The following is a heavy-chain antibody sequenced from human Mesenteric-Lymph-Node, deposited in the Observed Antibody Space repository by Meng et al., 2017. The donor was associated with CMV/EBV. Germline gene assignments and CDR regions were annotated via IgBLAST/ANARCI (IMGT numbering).Heavy chain of an antibody. CDR3: ARAGSGIAARQYYYGMDV. D-gene: IGHD6-6*01. Sequence: SETLSLTCTIYDGSFTNYYWSWIRQPPGKGLEWIGEINDSGSANYNPFLKSRVTISVDTSKNQFSLELSSVTAADTAVYYCARAGSGIAARQYYYGMDVWGQGTTVTVSS. CDR1: DGSFTNYY. J-gene: IGHJ6*02. CDR2: INDSGSA. V-gene: IGHV4-34*01.